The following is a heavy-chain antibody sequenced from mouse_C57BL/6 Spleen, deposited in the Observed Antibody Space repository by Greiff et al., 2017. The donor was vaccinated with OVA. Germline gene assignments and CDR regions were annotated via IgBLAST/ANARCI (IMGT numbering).Heavy chain of an antibody. CDR1: GYAFSSSW. V-gene: IGHV1-82*01. D-gene: IGHD1-1*01. J-gene: IGHJ4*01. CDR3: ARTVLLRMDY. Sequence: VQLQESGPELVKPGASVKISCKASGYAFSSSWMNWVKQRPGKGLEWIGRIYPGDGDTNYNGKFKGKATLTADKSSSTAYMQLSSLTSEDSAVYFCARTVLLRMDYWGQGTSVTVSS. CDR2: IYPGDGDT.